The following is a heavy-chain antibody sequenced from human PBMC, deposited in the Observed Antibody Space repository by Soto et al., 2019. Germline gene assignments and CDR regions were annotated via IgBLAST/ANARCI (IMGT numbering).Heavy chain of an antibody. D-gene: IGHD5-12*01. CDR1: GYTFINYH. Sequence: QVQLVQSGGEVKKPGASVTVSCKASGYTFINYHITWVRQAPGQGLEWMAWINTYNGMTDYAQRFQGRVTMTRDTSTSTAYMELRNLGSDDTAVYFCAKSPRGAMATDWGPGTLVTVSS. CDR2: INTYNGMT. CDR3: AKSPRGAMATD. V-gene: IGHV1-18*01. J-gene: IGHJ4*02.